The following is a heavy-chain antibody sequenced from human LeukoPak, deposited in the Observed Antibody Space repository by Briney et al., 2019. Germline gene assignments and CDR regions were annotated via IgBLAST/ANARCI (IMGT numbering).Heavy chain of an antibody. V-gene: IGHV3-7*03. CDR2: IKQDGGEK. CDR3: AKNVNSGSYSSVDY. Sequence: GGSLRLSCVASGLTFSSYWMSWVRQAPGKGLEWVANIKQDGGEKYYVDSVKGRFTISRDNAKNSLYLQMNSLRAEDTALYYCAKNVNSGSYSSVDYWGQGTLVTVSS. CDR1: GLTFSSYW. J-gene: IGHJ4*02. D-gene: IGHD1-26*01.